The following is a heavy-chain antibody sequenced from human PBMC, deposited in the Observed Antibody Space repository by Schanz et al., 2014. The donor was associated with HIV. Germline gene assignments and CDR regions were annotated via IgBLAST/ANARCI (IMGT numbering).Heavy chain of an antibody. D-gene: IGHD3-22*01. CDR2: ISYDGSNK. Sequence: QEQLVESGGGVVQPGKSLRLSCAASGFTFRNFGMHWVRQAPGKGLEWVAVISYDGSNKNYADSVKGRFTISRGNSKNTLYLQMNSLRAEDTAVYYCARDVSRDSSGHYSDYYYGMDVWGQGTTVTVSS. CDR3: ARDVSRDSSGHYSDYYYGMDV. CDR1: GFTFRNFG. V-gene: IGHV3-30*19. J-gene: IGHJ6*02.